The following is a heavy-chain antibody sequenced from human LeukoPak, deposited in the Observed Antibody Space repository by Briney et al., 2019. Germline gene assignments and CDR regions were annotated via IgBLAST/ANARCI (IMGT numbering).Heavy chain of an antibody. CDR2: INHSGST. CDR1: GGSFSGYY. Sequence: SETLSLTCAVYGGSFSGYYWSGIRQPPGKGLEWIGQINHSGSTNYNPSLKSRVTISVDTSKNQFSLKLSSVTAADTAVYYCARGRQFIITAVHDNYFDYWGQGTLVTVSS. V-gene: IGHV4-34*01. CDR3: ARGRQFIITAVHDNYFDY. D-gene: IGHD3-16*01. J-gene: IGHJ4*02.